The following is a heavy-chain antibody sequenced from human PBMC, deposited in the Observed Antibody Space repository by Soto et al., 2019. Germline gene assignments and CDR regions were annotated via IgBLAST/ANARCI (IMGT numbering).Heavy chain of an antibody. Sequence: GGSLRLSCAASGFTFSSYAMHWVRQAPGKGLEWVAVISYDGSNKYYADSVKGRFTISRDNSKNTLYLQMNSLRAEDTAVYYCARDTNCSGGSCYSYYYYGMDVWGQGTTVTVSS. CDR3: ARDTNCSGGSCYSYYYYGMDV. V-gene: IGHV3-30-3*01. CDR2: ISYDGSNK. CDR1: GFTFSSYA. D-gene: IGHD2-15*01. J-gene: IGHJ6*02.